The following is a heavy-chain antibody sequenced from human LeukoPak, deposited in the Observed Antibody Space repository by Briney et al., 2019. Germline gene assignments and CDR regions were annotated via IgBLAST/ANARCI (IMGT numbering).Heavy chain of an antibody. V-gene: IGHV3-48*03. CDR2: FSSSGSTI. D-gene: IGHD4-17*01. Sequence: TGGSLRLSCAASGFSFSSYEMNWVRQPPGKGLGWVSYFSSSGSTIYYSDSVQGRFTISRDNAKNSLYLQMNSLRAEDTAVDYCATDYGDSVRYWGQGTLVTVSS. CDR3: ATDYGDSVRY. J-gene: IGHJ4*02. CDR1: GFSFSSYE.